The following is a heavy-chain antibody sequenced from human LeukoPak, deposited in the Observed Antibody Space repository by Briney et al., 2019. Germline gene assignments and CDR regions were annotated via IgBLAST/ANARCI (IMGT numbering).Heavy chain of an antibody. J-gene: IGHJ5*02. D-gene: IGHD3-10*01. CDR3: ARAPSFMVRGANWFDP. CDR2: IYYSGST. Sequence: SATLSLTCPVSGGSISSSSYYCGWIRQPPGKGLEWIGSIYYSGSTYYNPSLKSRVTISVDTSKNQFSLKLSSVTAADTAVHYCARAPSFMVRGANWFDPWGQGTLVTVSS. V-gene: IGHV4-39*07. CDR1: GGSISSSSYY.